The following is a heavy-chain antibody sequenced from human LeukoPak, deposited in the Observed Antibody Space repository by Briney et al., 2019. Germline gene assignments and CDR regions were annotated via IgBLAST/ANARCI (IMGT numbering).Heavy chain of an antibody. J-gene: IGHJ4*02. CDR1: GFTVSSYW. D-gene: IGHD4-23*01. Sequence: PGGSLRLSCAASGFTVSSYWMSWVRQAPGKGLEWVANIKQDGSEKYYVDSVKGRFTISRDNAKNSLYLQMNSLRAEDTAVYYCARDLPYGGNFDYWGQGTLVTVSS. CDR2: IKQDGSEK. CDR3: ARDLPYGGNFDY. V-gene: IGHV3-7*01.